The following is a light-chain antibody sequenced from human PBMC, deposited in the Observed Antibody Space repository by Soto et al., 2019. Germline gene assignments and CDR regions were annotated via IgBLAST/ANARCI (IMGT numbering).Light chain of an antibody. V-gene: IGKV1-5*03. J-gene: IGKJ1*01. Sequence: DIQMTQSPSTLSGSVGDRVTITCLASQTISSWLAWYQQKPGKAPKLLIYKASTLKSGVPSRFSGSGSGTEFTLTISSLQPDDFATYYCQHYNSYSEAFGQETKVDIK. CDR3: QHYNSYSEA. CDR1: QTISSW. CDR2: KAS.